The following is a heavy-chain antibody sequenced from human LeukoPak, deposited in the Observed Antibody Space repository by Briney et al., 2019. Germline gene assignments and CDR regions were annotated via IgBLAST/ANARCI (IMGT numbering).Heavy chain of an antibody. V-gene: IGHV1-69*13. Sequence: SVKVSCKASGGTFSSYAISWVRQAPGQGLEWMGGIIPIFGTANYAQKFQGRVTITADESTSTAYMELSSLRSEDTAVYYCAAHSGSYYAFDIWGQGTMVTVSS. CDR2: IIPIFGTA. CDR1: GGTFSSYA. D-gene: IGHD1-26*01. J-gene: IGHJ3*02. CDR3: AAHSGSYYAFDI.